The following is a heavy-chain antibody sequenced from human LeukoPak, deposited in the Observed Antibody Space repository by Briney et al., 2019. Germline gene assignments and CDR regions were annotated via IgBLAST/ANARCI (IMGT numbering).Heavy chain of an antibody. CDR1: GYTLTELS. Sequence: ASVKVSCKVSGYTLTELSMHWVRQAPGKGLEWMGGFDPEDGETIYAQKFQGRVTMTEDTSTDTAYMELSSLRSEDTAVYYCATGHYGSGKVWWFDPWGQGTLVTVSS. CDR3: ATGHYGSGKVWWFDP. CDR2: FDPEDGET. V-gene: IGHV1-24*01. D-gene: IGHD3-10*01. J-gene: IGHJ5*02.